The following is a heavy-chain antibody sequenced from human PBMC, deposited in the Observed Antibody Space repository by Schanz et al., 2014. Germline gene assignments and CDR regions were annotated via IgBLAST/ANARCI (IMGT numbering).Heavy chain of an antibody. Sequence: EVQLVESGGGLVQPGGSLRLSCAASAFIFRSYSMHWVRQAPGKGLEWVSYISRSSSTIYYADSVRGRFTISRDNAKNSLYLQMNSLRVEDTAVYYCARDLTVDTGYVVHYYYYGMDVWGQGTTVTVSS. J-gene: IGHJ6*02. CDR1: AFIFRSYS. D-gene: IGHD5-12*01. CDR2: ISRSSSTI. CDR3: ARDLTVDTGYVVHYYYYGMDV. V-gene: IGHV3-48*04.